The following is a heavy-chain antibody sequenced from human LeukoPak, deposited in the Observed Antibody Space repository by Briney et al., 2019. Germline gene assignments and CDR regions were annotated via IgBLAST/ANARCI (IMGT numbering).Heavy chain of an antibody. CDR3: ATSVGFYDTSGYYPL. J-gene: IGHJ4*02. Sequence: GGSLRLSCAASGFTFSSYGMHWLRQAPGKGLEWVAFVRNDGSNTYYVDSLKGRFTISRDNSKGTVYLQMNSLRAEDSAVYYWATSVGFYDTSGYYPLWGQGTLVTVSS. CDR2: VRNDGSNT. V-gene: IGHV3-30*02. D-gene: IGHD3-22*01. CDR1: GFTFSSYG.